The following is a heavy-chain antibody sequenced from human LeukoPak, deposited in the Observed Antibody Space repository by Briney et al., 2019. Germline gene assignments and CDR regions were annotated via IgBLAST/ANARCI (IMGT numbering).Heavy chain of an antibody. J-gene: IGHJ4*02. CDR2: INHSGST. CDR1: GGSFSGYY. Sequence: SETLSLTCAVYGGSFSGYYWSWIRQPPGKGLEWIGEINHSGSTNYNPSLKSRVTISVDTSKNQFSLKLSSVTAADTAVYYCARGRRNFDYWGQGTLVTVSS. V-gene: IGHV4-34*01. CDR3: ARGRRNFDY.